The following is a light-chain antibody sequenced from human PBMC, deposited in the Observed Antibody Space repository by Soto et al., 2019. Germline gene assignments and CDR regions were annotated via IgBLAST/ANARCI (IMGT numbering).Light chain of an antibody. CDR3: QKYNNWQLN. V-gene: IGKV3-15*01. CDR2: GSS. CDR1: QSVSSN. Sequence: ERVRTPSPATLSVAPGEISTLSCSASQSVSSNLAWYQQKPGQAHSLIIYGSSTRATGIKARFSGSGSGTEFTLTIRSLQSEDFAVYYCQKYNNWQLNCGGGNKVDIK. J-gene: IGKJ4*01.